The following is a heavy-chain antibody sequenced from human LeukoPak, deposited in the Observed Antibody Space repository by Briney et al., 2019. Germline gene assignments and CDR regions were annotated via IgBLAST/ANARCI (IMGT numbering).Heavy chain of an antibody. D-gene: IGHD6-6*01. CDR2: VYASRTA. J-gene: IGHJ4*02. CDR3: ARDRSDTIFDY. Sequence: PSQTLSLTCTVSGGSISSGSYYWTWIPPPAGKELEWVGRVYASRTAYSNPALQSRVTISVDTSKNQFSLRLSSVTAADTAVYYCARDRSDTIFDYWGQGNLVTVSS. CDR1: GGSISSGSYY. V-gene: IGHV4-61*02.